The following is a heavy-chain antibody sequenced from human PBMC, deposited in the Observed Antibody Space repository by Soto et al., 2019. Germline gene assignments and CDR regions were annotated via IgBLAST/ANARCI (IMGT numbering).Heavy chain of an antibody. D-gene: IGHD6-19*01. J-gene: IGHJ2*01. CDR2: IYYSGST. Sequence: QVQLQESGPGLVKPSDTLSLTCAVSGYSISSSNWWGWIRQPPGKGLEWIGYIYYSGSTYYNPSLKSRGTMSVDTSKNQFSLKLSSVPAVDTAVYYCARNRYSSGWYEIDLWGRGTLVTVSS. V-gene: IGHV4-28*01. CDR3: ARNRYSSGWYEIDL. CDR1: GYSISSSNW.